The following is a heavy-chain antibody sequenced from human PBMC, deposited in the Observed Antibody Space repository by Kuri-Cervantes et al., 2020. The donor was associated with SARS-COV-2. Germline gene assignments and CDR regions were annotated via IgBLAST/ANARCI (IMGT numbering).Heavy chain of an antibody. J-gene: IGHJ4*02. CDR2: ISSSSSSTI. CDR1: GFTFGIYN. Sequence: GESLKISCAASGFTFGIYNMNWVRQAPGKGLEWVSYISSSSSSTIYYADSVKGRFTISRDNAKNSLYLQMNSLRAEDTAVYYCARVNTAMVTVDYWGQGTLVTVSS. CDR3: ARVNTAMVTVDY. V-gene: IGHV3-48*01. D-gene: IGHD5-18*01.